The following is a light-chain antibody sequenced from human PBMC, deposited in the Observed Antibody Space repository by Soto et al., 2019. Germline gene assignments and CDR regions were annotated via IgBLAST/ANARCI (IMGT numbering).Light chain of an antibody. CDR3: QQYNSYPFT. CDR2: DAS. J-gene: IGKJ2*01. Sequence: EIQMTQSPATLSASVGDRVTITCRASQSISSWLAWYQQKPGKAPRLLIYDASSLESGVPSRFSGSGSGTEFTLTISSLQPEDFATSYCQQYNSYPFTFGQGTKLEIK. CDR1: QSISSW. V-gene: IGKV1-5*01.